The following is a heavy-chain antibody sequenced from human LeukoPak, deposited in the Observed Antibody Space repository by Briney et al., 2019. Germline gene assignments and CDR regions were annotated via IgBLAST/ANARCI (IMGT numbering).Heavy chain of an antibody. CDR1: GYTFTGYY. Sequence: GASVKVSCKASGYTFTGYYMHWVRQAPGQGLEWMGRINPNSGGTNYAQKFQGRVTMTRDTSISTAYMELSRLRSDDTAVYYWAREAWWDEQLAGLYFDYWGQGTLVTVSS. J-gene: IGHJ4*02. CDR3: AREAWWDEQLAGLYFDY. CDR2: INPNSGGT. V-gene: IGHV1-2*06. D-gene: IGHD6-6*01.